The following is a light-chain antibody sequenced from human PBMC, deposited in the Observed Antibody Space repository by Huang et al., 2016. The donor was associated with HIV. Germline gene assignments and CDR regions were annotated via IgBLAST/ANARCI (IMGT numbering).Light chain of an antibody. CDR3: QQYDNWPPIT. J-gene: IGKJ3*01. CDR1: QSVSSN. CDR2: GAS. Sequence: EIVMTQSPATLSVSPGERATLSCRASQSVSSNLAWYQQKPGQAPLLLIFGASPRATGIPARFSGIGSGTEFTLTISSLQSEDFAVYYCQQYDNWPPITFGPGTRVDIK. V-gene: IGKV3-15*01.